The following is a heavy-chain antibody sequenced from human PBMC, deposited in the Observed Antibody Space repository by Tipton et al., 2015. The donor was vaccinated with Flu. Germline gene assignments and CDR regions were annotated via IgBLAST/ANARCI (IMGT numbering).Heavy chain of an antibody. V-gene: IGHV4-4*07. Sequence: GLVKPSETLSLTCTVSGDSISTYYWSWIRQPAGKGLEWIGRIYISENINYNPSLKSRVTMSVDTSKNQFSLKLTSVTAADTAVYYWARISRPTMVRGFVGGAYFDYWGQGTLVPVSS. CDR3: ARISRPTMVRGFVGGAYFDY. J-gene: IGHJ4*02. D-gene: IGHD3-10*01. CDR1: GDSISTYY. CDR2: IYISENI.